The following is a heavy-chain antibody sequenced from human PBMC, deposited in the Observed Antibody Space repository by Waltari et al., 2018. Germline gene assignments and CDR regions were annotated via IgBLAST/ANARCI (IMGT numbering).Heavy chain of an antibody. Sequence: QVQLQESGPGLVRPSETLSLTCTVSGGSVSDFYWTWIRQPAGGGLEWIGRLHISGRTDYHPSLKSRVSMSVDTSKNQFSLKRSSVTAADTAVYYCARDYDQDWFDPWGQGTLVTVSS. CDR3: ARDYDQDWFDP. CDR2: LHISGRT. CDR1: GGSVSDFY. V-gene: IGHV4-4*07. D-gene: IGHD3-22*01. J-gene: IGHJ5*02.